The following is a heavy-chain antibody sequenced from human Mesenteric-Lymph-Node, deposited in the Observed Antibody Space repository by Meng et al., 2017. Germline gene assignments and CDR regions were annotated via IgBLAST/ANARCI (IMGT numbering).Heavy chain of an antibody. D-gene: IGHD6-19*01. Sequence: EVQLLEFGGGLVQPGGSLRLSCAASGFTFRTYGMSWVRQAPGKGLEWVSGISGSGGGTYYGDSVKGRFTISRDNSKNTLYLQMSSLRAEDTAIYYCAKGDSGWYQEYNWFDPWGQGTLVTVSS. CDR1: GFTFRTYG. CDR3: AKGDSGWYQEYNWFDP. V-gene: IGHV3-23*01. J-gene: IGHJ5*02. CDR2: ISGSGGGT.